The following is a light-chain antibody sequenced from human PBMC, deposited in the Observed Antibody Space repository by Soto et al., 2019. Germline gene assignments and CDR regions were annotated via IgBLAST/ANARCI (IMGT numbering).Light chain of an antibody. CDR2: GAS. J-gene: IGKJ1*01. V-gene: IGKV3-20*01. Sequence: VLTQSAATPSASLGDSATLSCRAGQSVSLSLAWYQMRPGQPPRLLIYGASTRATDIPARFRGTGSGTDFTLTISRLEPEDSAVYYCQQYGSSRTFGQGTKVDIK. CDR1: QSVSLS. CDR3: QQYGSSRT.